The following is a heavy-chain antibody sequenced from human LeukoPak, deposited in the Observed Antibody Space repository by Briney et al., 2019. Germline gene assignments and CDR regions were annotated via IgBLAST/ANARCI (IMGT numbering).Heavy chain of an antibody. D-gene: IGHD3-16*01. CDR2: INHSGST. J-gene: IGHJ4*02. CDR1: GGSFSGYH. CDR3: ARGPIPSEGGY. V-gene: IGHV4-34*01. Sequence: PSETLSLTCAVYGGSFSGYHWSWIRQPPGKGLEWIGEINHSGSTNYNPSLKSRVTISVDTSKNQFSLKLNSVAAADTAVYYCARGPIPSEGGYWGQGTLVTVSS.